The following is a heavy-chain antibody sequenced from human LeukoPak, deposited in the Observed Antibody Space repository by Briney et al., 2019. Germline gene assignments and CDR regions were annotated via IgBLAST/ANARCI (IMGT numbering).Heavy chain of an antibody. CDR1: GFTCSAYW. CDR3: ARVGLIEDRSHWYLDL. CDR2: FNGDGSIT. D-gene: IGHD2-15*01. Sequence: PVGSLRLYCAASGFTCSAYWIHLVGQAAGPWLLLVSHFNGDGSITTYADSVRGRFTISRDNAKNTVYLQMNSLRAEDTAVYYCARVGLIEDRSHWYLDLWGRGTLVTVSS. J-gene: IGHJ2*01. V-gene: IGHV3-74*01.